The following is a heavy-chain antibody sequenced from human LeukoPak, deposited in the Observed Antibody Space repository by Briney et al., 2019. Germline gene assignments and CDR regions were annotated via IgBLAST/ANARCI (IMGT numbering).Heavy chain of an antibody. Sequence: GGSLRLSYAASGFTFGSYVMSWVRQAPGKGLEWVSSISGVGSTYYADSVRGRITISRDNSKNTLYLQMNSLRVDDTAVYYCAKLTRIQLFFDYWGQGTLVTVSS. CDR3: AKLTRIQLFFDY. CDR2: ISGVGST. J-gene: IGHJ4*02. V-gene: IGHV3-23*01. CDR1: GFTFGSYV. D-gene: IGHD5-18*01.